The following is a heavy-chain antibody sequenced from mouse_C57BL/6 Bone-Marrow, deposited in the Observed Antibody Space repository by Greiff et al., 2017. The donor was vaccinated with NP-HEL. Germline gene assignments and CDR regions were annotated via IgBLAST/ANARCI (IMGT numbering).Heavy chain of an antibody. CDR1: GYTFTSYW. J-gene: IGHJ2*01. Sequence: QVQLKQPGAELVRPGTSVKLSCKASGYTFTSYWMHWVKQRPGQGLEWIGVIDPSDSYTNYNQKFKGKATLTVDTSSSTAYMQLSSLTSEDSAVYYCARLRILRGFDYWGQGTTLTVSS. D-gene: IGHD1-1*01. CDR2: IDPSDSYT. V-gene: IGHV1-59*01. CDR3: ARLRILRGFDY.